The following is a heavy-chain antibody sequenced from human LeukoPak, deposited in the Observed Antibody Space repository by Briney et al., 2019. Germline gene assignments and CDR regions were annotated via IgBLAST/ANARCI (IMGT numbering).Heavy chain of an antibody. J-gene: IGHJ2*01. D-gene: IGHD3/OR15-3a*01. CDR1: GFTFGDYY. Sequence: GGSLRLSCAASGFTFGDYYMSWIRQAPGKGLEWVSYISSSGSTIYYADSVKGRFTISRDNAKNSLYLQMNSLRAEDTAVYYCARVVAFYGPKQEVTLPYWYFDLWGRGTLVTVSS. CDR3: ARVVAFYGPKQEVTLPYWYFDL. V-gene: IGHV3-11*01. CDR2: ISSSGSTI.